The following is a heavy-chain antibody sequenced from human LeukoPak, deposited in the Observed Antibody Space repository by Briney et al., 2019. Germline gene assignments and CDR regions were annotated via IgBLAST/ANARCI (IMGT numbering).Heavy chain of an antibody. CDR1: GGSISSSNW. Sequence: SETLSLTCAVSGGSISSSNWWSWVRQPPGKGLEWIGEIYHSGSTNYNPSLKSRVTISVDKSKNQFSLKLSSVTAADTAVYYCARGNGSPRSSSFDYWGRGTLVTVSS. CDR3: ARGNGSPRSSSFDY. D-gene: IGHD6-6*01. V-gene: IGHV4-4*02. J-gene: IGHJ4*02. CDR2: IYHSGST.